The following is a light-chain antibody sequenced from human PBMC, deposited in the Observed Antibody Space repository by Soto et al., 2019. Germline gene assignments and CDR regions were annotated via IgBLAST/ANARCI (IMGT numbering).Light chain of an antibody. CDR1: SRDVGGYNY. CDR2: EVS. CDR3: SSYISSSTFVV. V-gene: IGLV2-14*01. Sequence: QSALTQPASVSGSPGQSITISCTGTSRDVGGYNYVSWHQQHPGKAPKVIITEVSNRPSGVSNRFSGSKSGNTASLTISGLQAEDEADYYCSSYISSSTFVVFGGGTQLPVL. J-gene: IGLJ2*01.